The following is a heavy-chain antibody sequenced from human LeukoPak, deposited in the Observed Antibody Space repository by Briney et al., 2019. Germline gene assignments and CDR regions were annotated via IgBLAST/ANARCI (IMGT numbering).Heavy chain of an antibody. CDR3: ARDGDGSYDFWSGYPRYYFDY. D-gene: IGHD3-3*01. V-gene: IGHV3-48*01. CDR2: ISSSSSTI. CDR1: GFTFSSYS. J-gene: IGHJ4*02. Sequence: GGSLRLSCAASGFTFSSYSMNWVRQAPGKGLEWVSYISSSSSTIYYADSVKGRFTTSRDNAKNSLYLQMNSLRAEDTAVYYCARDGDGSYDFWSGYPRYYFDYWGQGTLVTVSS.